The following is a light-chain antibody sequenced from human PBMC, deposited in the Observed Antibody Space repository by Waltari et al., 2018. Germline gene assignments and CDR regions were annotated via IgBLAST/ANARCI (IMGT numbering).Light chain of an antibody. J-gene: IGLJ1*01. V-gene: IGLV2-11*01. CDR2: DLN. CDR1: SRDVGGYHA. Sequence: QSALTQPPSVAGSPGPSVTISCTGTSRDVGGYHAVAWYQQHPDKAPKLIIFDLNQRPSGVPDRFSGSKSANTASLTISGLQAEDEADYHCCSAWDSNLSAYVFGTGTKVTVL. CDR3: CSAWDSNLSAYV.